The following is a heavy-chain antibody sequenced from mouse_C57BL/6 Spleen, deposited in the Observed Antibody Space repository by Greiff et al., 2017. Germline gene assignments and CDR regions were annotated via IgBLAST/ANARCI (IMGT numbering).Heavy chain of an antibody. D-gene: IGHD2-4*01. Sequence: QVQLKQSGPGLVQPSQSLSITCTVSGFSLTSYGVHWVRQSPGKGLEWLGVIWRGGSTDYNAACMSRLSITKDNSTSQVYFKMNSLQADDTAIYYCAKNSGDYGLAYWGQGTLVTVSA. J-gene: IGHJ3*01. CDR1: GFSLTSYG. CDR3: AKNSGDYGLAY. CDR2: IWRGGST. V-gene: IGHV2-5*01.